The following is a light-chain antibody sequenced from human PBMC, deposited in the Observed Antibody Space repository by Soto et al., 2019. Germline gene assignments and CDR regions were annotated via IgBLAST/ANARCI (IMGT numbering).Light chain of an antibody. CDR1: QSVSSN. CDR3: QQYNNWPRT. Sequence: IVLTHSPATLSLSPGERATLSCRASQSVSSNLAWYQQTPGQAPRLLIYGASTRATGIPARFSGSGSGTEFTLTISSLQSEDFAVYYCQQYNNWPRTFGQGTKVDIK. J-gene: IGKJ1*01. V-gene: IGKV3-15*01. CDR2: GAS.